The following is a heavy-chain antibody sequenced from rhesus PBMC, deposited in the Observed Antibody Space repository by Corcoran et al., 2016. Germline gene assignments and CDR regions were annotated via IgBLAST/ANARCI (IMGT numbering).Heavy chain of an antibody. CDR3: AKESRAYYFDY. V-gene: IGHV5-2*01. CDR1: GYSFTRYW. CDR2: MNPMDSDT. J-gene: IGHJ4*01. Sequence: EVQPVQSGVEVKRPGESLKIACKNSGYSFTRYWICWVRQMPGKGLEWMGSMNPMDSDTRYSPSFQVQVTISADKSISTTYLEWSSLKASDSATYYCAKESRAYYFDYWGQGVLVTVSS.